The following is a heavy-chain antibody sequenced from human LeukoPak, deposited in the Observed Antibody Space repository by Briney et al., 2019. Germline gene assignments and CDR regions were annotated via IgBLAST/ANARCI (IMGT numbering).Heavy chain of an antibody. CDR3: ARVGDSGYLFDY. J-gene: IGHJ4*02. Sequence: SQTLSLTCAISGDSVSSNSAAWSWIRQSPSRGLEWLGRTYYRSKWYHDFAPSVKSRITINPNTSKNQFSLQLNSVTPEDTAVYYCARVGDSGYLFDYWGQGTLVTVSS. D-gene: IGHD5-12*01. CDR2: TYYRSKWYH. CDR1: GDSVSSNSAA. V-gene: IGHV6-1*01.